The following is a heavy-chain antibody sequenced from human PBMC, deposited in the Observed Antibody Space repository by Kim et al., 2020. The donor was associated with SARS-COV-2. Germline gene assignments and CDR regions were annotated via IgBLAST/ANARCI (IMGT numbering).Heavy chain of an antibody. V-gene: IGHV4-34*01. D-gene: IGHD3-3*01. J-gene: IGHJ6*02. Sequence: KCRVTISVDTSKNQFSLKLSSVTAADTAVYYCARGGGYYDFFYYYYGMDVWGQGTTVTVSS. CDR3: ARGGGYYDFFYYYYGMDV.